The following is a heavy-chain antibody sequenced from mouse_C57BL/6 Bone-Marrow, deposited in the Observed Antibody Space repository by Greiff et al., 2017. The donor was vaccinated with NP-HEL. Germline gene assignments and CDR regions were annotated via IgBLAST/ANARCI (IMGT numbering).Heavy chain of an antibody. CDR3: ARGIDGYLYYFDY. Sequence: VQLKQSGPELVKPGASVKIPCKASGYTFTDYNMDWVKQSHGKSLEWIGDINPNNGGTIYNQKFKGKATLTVDKSSSTAYMELRSLTSEDTAVYYCARGIDGYLYYFDYWGQGTTLTVSS. CDR2: INPNNGGT. D-gene: IGHD2-3*01. J-gene: IGHJ2*01. V-gene: IGHV1-18*01. CDR1: GYTFTDYN.